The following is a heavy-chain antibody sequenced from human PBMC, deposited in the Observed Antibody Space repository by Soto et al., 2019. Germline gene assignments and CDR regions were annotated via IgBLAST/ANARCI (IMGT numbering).Heavy chain of an antibody. CDR1: GYTFTNYG. V-gene: IGHV1-18*04. CDR3: AREEYRQVDH. D-gene: IGHD3-16*02. Sequence: QVQLVQSGTEVKKPGASVKVSCKASGYTFTNYGITWVRQAPGQGLEWMGWISTNSGHTDYAQKFRGRVTMTTDRSTTTAYMDLRSQRSDDTAGYYCAREEYRQVDHCGQGTLVTVSS. J-gene: IGHJ5*02. CDR2: ISTNSGHT.